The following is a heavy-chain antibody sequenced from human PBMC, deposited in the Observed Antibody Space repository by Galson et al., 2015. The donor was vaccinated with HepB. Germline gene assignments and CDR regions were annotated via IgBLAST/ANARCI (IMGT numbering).Heavy chain of an antibody. Sequence: ETLSLTCSVSGDGMYSNFWSWMRQPPGKGLEWIGHIYFSGSTRYNPSFMSRVTLSVDTFKKQFFLNLRSVTAADTAVYYCARDNTGGPTYYGMDVWGQGTTVLVS. D-gene: IGHD2/OR15-2a*01. J-gene: IGHJ6*02. V-gene: IGHV4-59*01. CDR3: ARDNTGGPTYYGMDV. CDR2: IYFSGST. CDR1: GDGMYSNF.